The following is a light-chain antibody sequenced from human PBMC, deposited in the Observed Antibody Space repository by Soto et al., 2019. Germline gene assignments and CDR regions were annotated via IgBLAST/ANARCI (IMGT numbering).Light chain of an antibody. CDR3: EAWDGSLVALL. V-gene: IGLV1-51*01. Sequence: QSALTQPPSVSAAPGQEVTISCSGSNSNIGENSVSWYQQLPGTAPKLLIYDNDKRPSGISDRFSGSRSGTSATLGISGLQTGDEADYYCEAWDGSLVALLFGGGTKLTVL. J-gene: IGLJ2*01. CDR1: NSNIGENS. CDR2: DND.